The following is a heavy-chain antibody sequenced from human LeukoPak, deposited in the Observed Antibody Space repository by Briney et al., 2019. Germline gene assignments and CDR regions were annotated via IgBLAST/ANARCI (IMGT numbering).Heavy chain of an antibody. CDR3: AKDLSELRGRRFSNGFDI. CDR1: GFTFSTYA. V-gene: IGHV3-23*01. CDR2: ISGSGGNT. D-gene: IGHD1-7*01. Sequence: PGGSLRLSCAASGFTFSTYAMSWVRQAPGKGLQWVSAISGSGGNTYYADSVKGRFTISRDNSKNTLYLQMNSLRPEDTAVYYCAKDLSELRGRRFSNGFDIWGQGTMVTVSS. J-gene: IGHJ3*02.